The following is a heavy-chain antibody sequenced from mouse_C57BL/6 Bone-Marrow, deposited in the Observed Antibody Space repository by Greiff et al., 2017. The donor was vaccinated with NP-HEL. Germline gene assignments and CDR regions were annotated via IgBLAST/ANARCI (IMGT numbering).Heavy chain of an antibody. J-gene: IGHJ2*01. D-gene: IGHD1-1*02. Sequence: EVQRVESGGGLVQPGGSLSLSCAASGFTFTDYYMSWVRQPPGKALEWLGFIRNKANGYTTEYSASVKGRFTISRDNSQSILYLQMNALRAEDSATYYCARSPGGTDYWGQGTTLTVSS. CDR2: IRNKANGYTT. CDR3: ARSPGGTDY. V-gene: IGHV7-3*01. CDR1: GFTFTDYY.